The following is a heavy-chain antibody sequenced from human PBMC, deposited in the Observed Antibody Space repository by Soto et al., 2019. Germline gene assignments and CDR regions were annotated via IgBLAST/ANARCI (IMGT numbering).Heavy chain of an antibody. J-gene: IGHJ5*02. CDR1: GDTFTSYD. CDR2: MNPNSGNT. Sequence: GASVKVSCKASGDTFTSYDINWVRQATGQGLEWMGWMNPNSGNTGYAQKFQGRVTMTRNTSISTAYMELSSLRSEDTAVYYCARGSTLYSPLVWFDPWGQGTLDTVSS. CDR3: ARGSTLYSPLVWFDP. D-gene: IGHD2-15*01. V-gene: IGHV1-8*01.